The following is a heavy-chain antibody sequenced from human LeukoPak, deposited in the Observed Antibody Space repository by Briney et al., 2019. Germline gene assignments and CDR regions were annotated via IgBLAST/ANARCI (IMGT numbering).Heavy chain of an antibody. Sequence: PGGSLRLSCAASGFTFSSYAMSWVRQAPGKGLEWVSAISDSGVDTSYADSVKGRFTISRDNSRNTVFLQMNTLRGDDTAVYYCAKGRVGVPGTGDYWGQGTLVTVSS. CDR2: ISDSGVDT. D-gene: IGHD3-3*01. J-gene: IGHJ4*02. V-gene: IGHV3-23*01. CDR3: AKGRVGVPGTGDY. CDR1: GFTFSSYA.